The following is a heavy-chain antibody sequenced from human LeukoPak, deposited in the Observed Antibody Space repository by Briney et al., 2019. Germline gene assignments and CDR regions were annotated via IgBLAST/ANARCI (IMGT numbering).Heavy chain of an antibody. D-gene: IGHD1-26*01. J-gene: IGHJ4*02. CDR3: AINGGSGTYYDGSFDY. CDR2: IYTSGST. V-gene: IGHV4-4*07. Sequence: SETLSLTCTVSGGSISSYYWSWIRQSAGKGLEWIGRIYTSGSTNYNPSLKSRVTMSVDTSKNQFSLKLSSVTAADTAVYYSAINGGSGTYYDGSFDYWGQGTLVTVSS. CDR1: GGSISSYY.